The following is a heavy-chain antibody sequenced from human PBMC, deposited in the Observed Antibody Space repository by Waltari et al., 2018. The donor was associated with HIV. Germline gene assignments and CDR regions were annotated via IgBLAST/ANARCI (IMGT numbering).Heavy chain of an antibody. V-gene: IGHV3-30-3*01. CDR2: KSYDGSNK. J-gene: IGHJ5*02. D-gene: IGHD4-17*01. CDR1: GFTFSSYA. CDR3: AREADDYGDYVRSGFDP. Sequence: QVQLVESGGGVVQPGRSLRLSCAASGFTFSSYAMHWVRQAPGKGLEWVAVKSYDGSNKYYADSVKGRFTISRDNSKNTLYLQMNSLRAEDTAVYYCAREADDYGDYVRSGFDPWGQGTLVTVSS.